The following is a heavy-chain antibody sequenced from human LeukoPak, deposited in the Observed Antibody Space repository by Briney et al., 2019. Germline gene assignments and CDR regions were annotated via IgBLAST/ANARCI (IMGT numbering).Heavy chain of an antibody. J-gene: IGHJ6*03. D-gene: IGHD4-17*01. Sequence: PSETLSLTCTVSGGSISTFYWSWIRQPAGKGLEWIGRIFTSGSTNYNPSLKSRVTMSVDTSKNQFSLKLTSVTAADTAVYYCARVRGATVTTGDYYYYYMDVWGKGTTVTISS. V-gene: IGHV4-4*07. CDR1: GGSISTFY. CDR3: ARVRGATVTTGDYYYYYMDV. CDR2: IFTSGST.